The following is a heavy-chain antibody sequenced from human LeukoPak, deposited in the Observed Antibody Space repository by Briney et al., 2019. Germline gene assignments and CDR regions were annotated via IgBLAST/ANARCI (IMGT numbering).Heavy chain of an antibody. CDR1: GYTFTSYA. CDR2: INAGNGNT. D-gene: IGHD6-13*01. J-gene: IGHJ4*02. Sequence: GASVKVSCKASGYTFTSYAMHWVRQAPGQRLEWMGWINAGNGNTKYSQKFQGRVTITRDTSASTAYMELSSLRSEDTAVYYCASRTSSSWYFACFDYWGQGPLVTVSS. CDR3: ASRTSSSWYFACFDY. V-gene: IGHV1-3*01.